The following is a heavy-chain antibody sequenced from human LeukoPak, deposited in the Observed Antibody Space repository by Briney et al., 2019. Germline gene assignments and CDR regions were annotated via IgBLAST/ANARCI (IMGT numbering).Heavy chain of an antibody. D-gene: IGHD6-19*01. Sequence: PGGSLRLSCAASGFTFSSYGMHWVRQAPGKGLEWVAVVSSDGNNKYYADSVKGRLTISRDNSKNTLYLQMNSLRAEDTAVYYCAKDHLKWLIQYYFDYWGQGTLVTVSS. CDR2: VSSDGNNK. J-gene: IGHJ4*02. V-gene: IGHV3-30*18. CDR3: AKDHLKWLIQYYFDY. CDR1: GFTFSSYG.